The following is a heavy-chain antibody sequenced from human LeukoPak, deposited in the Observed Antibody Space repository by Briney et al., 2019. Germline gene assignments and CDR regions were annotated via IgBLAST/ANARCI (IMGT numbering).Heavy chain of an antibody. CDR2: ISHEGSQT. Sequence: GGSLRLSCAASGFSFGSYGIHWVRQAPGKGLEWVAVISHEGSQTYYADSVRGRFTISRDNSKNMVYLQMNSLRAEDTALYYCVKGYCSGGSCYWFDHWGQGTLVTVSS. V-gene: IGHV3-30*18. D-gene: IGHD2-15*01. CDR3: VKGYCSGGSCYWFDH. CDR1: GFSFGSYG. J-gene: IGHJ5*02.